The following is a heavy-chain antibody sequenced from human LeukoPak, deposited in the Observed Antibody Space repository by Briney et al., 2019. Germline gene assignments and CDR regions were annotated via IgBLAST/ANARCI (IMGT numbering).Heavy chain of an antibody. CDR3: ARVVYYYYGSGSNWFDP. CDR1: GYTFTGYY. D-gene: IGHD3-10*01. J-gene: IGHJ5*02. V-gene: IGHV1-2*02. Sequence: GASVKVSCKASGYTFTGYYMHWVRQAPGQGLEWMGWIDPNSGGTNYAQKFQGRVTMTRDTSISTAYMELSRLRSDDTAVYYCARVVYYYYGSGSNWFDPWGQGTLVTVSS. CDR2: IDPNSGGT.